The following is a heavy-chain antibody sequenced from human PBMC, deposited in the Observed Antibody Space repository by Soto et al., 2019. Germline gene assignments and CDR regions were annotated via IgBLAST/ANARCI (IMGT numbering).Heavy chain of an antibody. V-gene: IGHV1-69*12. Sequence: QVQLVQSGAEVKEPGSSVNVSCKTSGGTFGNTAVTWVRQVPGQGLEWIGGIVPLFGTANYAQKFRGRVMITGXXXTXPAYMDLSSLRSDDTAIYYCARDGDPGYSFWSGPLGGGRFDPWGQGTLVTVSS. CDR2: IVPLFGTA. CDR3: ARDGDPGYSFWSGPLGGGRFDP. J-gene: IGHJ5*02. D-gene: IGHD3-3*01. CDR1: GGTFGNTA.